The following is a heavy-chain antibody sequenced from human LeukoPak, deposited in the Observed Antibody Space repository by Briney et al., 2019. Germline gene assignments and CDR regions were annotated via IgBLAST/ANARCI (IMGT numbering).Heavy chain of an antibody. J-gene: IGHJ4*02. CDR2: IIPIFGTA. CDR1: GGTFSSYA. D-gene: IGHD3-10*01. Sequence: SVQVSCKASGGTFSSYAISWVRQAPGQGLEWMGGIIPIFGTANYAQKFQGRVTITADESTSTAYMELSSLRSEDTAVYYCARSSITMVRGAHFPIPDYWGQGTLVTVSS. CDR3: ARSSITMVRGAHFPIPDY. V-gene: IGHV1-69*13.